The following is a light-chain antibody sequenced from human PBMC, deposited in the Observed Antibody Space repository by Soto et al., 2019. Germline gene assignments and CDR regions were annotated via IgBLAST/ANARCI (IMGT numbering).Light chain of an antibody. CDR1: SSDVGGYKY. Sequence: QSALTQPASVSGSPGQSITISCTGTSSDVGGYKYVSWYQQYPGKAPKLMIYDVSNRPSGVSNRFSGSKSGNTASLTISGLQAEDEADYYCSSYTSSSSYVFGTGTQLTVL. CDR3: SSYTSSSSYV. CDR2: DVS. V-gene: IGLV2-14*03. J-gene: IGLJ1*01.